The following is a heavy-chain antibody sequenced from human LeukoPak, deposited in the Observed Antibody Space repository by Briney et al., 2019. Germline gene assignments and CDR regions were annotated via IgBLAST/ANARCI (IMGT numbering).Heavy chain of an antibody. Sequence: GGSLRLSCIDSGFTFSSYWMTWVRQAPGKGLEWVSNIKQDGSEKYYVDSVKGRFTISRDNAKNSLYLQMNSLRAEDTAVYYCARGVYGDYELDYWGQGTLVTVSS. CDR3: ARGVYGDYELDY. V-gene: IGHV3-7*01. D-gene: IGHD4-17*01. J-gene: IGHJ4*02. CDR1: GFTFSSYW. CDR2: IKQDGSEK.